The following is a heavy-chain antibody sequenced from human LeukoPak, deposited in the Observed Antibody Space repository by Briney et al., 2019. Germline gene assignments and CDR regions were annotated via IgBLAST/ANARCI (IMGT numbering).Heavy chain of an antibody. J-gene: IGHJ1*01. Sequence: SVKVSCKASGGTFSSYAISWVRQAPGQGLEWMGGIIPIFGTANYAQKFQGRVTITTDESTSTAYMELSSLRSEDTAVYYCAGLLVAATPVGYFQHWGQGTLVTVSS. CDR1: GGTFSSYA. V-gene: IGHV1-69*05. D-gene: IGHD2-15*01. CDR2: IIPIFGTA. CDR3: AGLLVAATPVGYFQH.